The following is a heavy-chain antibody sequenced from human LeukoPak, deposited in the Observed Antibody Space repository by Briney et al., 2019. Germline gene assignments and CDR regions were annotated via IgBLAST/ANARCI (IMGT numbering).Heavy chain of an antibody. V-gene: IGHV3-21*01. CDR1: GFTFSSYS. J-gene: IGHJ3*02. CDR2: ISSISSYI. Sequence: GGSLRLSCAASGFTFSSYSMNWVRQAPGKGLEWVSSISSISSYIYYADAVKGRFTISRDNAKISLYLQMNSLRAEDTAVYYCAKDDYGDSPAAFDIWGQGTMVTVSS. D-gene: IGHD4-17*01. CDR3: AKDDYGDSPAAFDI.